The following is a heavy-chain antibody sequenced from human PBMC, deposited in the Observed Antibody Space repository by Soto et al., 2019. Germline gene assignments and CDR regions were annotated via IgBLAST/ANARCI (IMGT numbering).Heavy chain of an antibody. D-gene: IGHD4-4*01. V-gene: IGHV3-33*01. CDR3: ARDTTVITFHALDI. Sequence: QVQLVESGGGVVQPGRSLRLSCAASGFSFSTYFMHWARQAPGKGLEWVAVMYYDGSTKYYADSVKGRFTISRDNSKNMLYLQMNNLRAEDTAVYYCARDTTVITFHALDIWGQGTTVTVSP. J-gene: IGHJ3*02. CDR2: MYYDGSTK. CDR1: GFSFSTYF.